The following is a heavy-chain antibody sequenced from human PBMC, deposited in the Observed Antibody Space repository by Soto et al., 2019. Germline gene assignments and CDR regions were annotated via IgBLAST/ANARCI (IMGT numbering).Heavy chain of an antibody. V-gene: IGHV1-46*01. CDR3: ARPQIAGHYYYGMDV. J-gene: IGHJ6*02. Sequence: QVQLVQSGAEVKKPGASVKVSCKASGYTFTSYYIHWVRQAPGQGLEWMGIINPSGTTTDYAQNVQGRISMTRDASTSTYDMEVSSLRSEDTAVYYCARPQIAGHYYYGMDVWGQGTTVTFSS. CDR1: GYTFTSYY. CDR2: INPSGTTT.